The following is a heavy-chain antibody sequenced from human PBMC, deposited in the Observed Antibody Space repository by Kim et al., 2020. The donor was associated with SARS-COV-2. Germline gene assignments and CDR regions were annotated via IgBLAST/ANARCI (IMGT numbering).Heavy chain of an antibody. CDR1: GGSISSYY. CDR2: IYYSGST. Sequence: SETLSLTCTVSGGSISSYYWSWLRHPPGKGLEWIGYIYYSGSTNYNPSLKSRVTLSVDTSKNQFFLKLSSVTAADTAVYYCARGTYYYDSSGQPLFDYWVQGTLVTVSS. CDR3: ARGTYYYDSSGQPLFDY. J-gene: IGHJ4*02. D-gene: IGHD3-22*01. V-gene: IGHV4-59*13.